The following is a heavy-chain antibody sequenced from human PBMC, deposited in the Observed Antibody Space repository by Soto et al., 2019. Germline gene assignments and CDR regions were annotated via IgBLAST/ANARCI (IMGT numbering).Heavy chain of an antibody. Sequence: QVQLVQSGAEVKKPGASVKVSCKVSGYTLTELSMHWVRQAPGKGLEWMGGFDPEDGETIYAQKFQGRVTMTEDTSTDTAYMELSSLRAEDTAVYYCATLCRGGSGGTSYYYGMEVWGQGTTVTVSS. V-gene: IGHV1-24*01. CDR1: GYTLTELS. J-gene: IGHJ6*02. CDR2: FDPEDGET. CDR3: ATLCRGGSGGTSYYYGMEV. D-gene: IGHD2-15*01.